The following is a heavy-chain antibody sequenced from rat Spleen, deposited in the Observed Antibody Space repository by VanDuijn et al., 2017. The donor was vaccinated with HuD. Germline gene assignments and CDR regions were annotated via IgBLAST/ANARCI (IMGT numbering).Heavy chain of an antibody. J-gene: IGHJ2*01. D-gene: IGHD1-4*01. Sequence: EVQLVESGGGLVQPGRSLKLSCVASGFTFNNYWMTWIRQAPGKGLEWVASISYDGTATYYRDSVKGRFTLSRDNAKSTLYLQMDSLRSEDTATYYCARETGYNSYFDYWGQGVMVTVSS. CDR1: GFTFNNYW. CDR2: ISYDGTAT. CDR3: ARETGYNSYFDY. V-gene: IGHV5-31*01.